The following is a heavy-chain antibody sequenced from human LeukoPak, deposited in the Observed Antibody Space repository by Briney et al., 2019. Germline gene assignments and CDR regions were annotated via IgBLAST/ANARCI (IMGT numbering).Heavy chain of an antibody. J-gene: IGHJ3*02. CDR3: ARDLPPYYDFWSGYRPGAFDI. Sequence: SETLSLTCTVSGGSISSYYWSWIRQPAGKGLEWIGRIYTSGSTNYNPSLKSRVTMSVDTSKNQFSLKLSSVTAADTAVYYCARDLPPYYDFWSGYRPGAFDIWGQGTMVTVSS. D-gene: IGHD3-3*01. CDR2: IYTSGST. V-gene: IGHV4-4*07. CDR1: GGSISSYY.